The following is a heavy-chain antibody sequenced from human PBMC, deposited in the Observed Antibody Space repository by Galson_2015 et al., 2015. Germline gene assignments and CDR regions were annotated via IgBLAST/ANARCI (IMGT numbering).Heavy chain of an antibody. D-gene: IGHD6-13*01. CDR1: GGSISSYY. J-gene: IGHJ6*02. V-gene: IGHV4-59*01. CDR2: IYYTGST. CDR3: ARGRGIPLYGMDV. Sequence: TLSLTCTVSGGSISSYYWSWIRQPPGKGLEWIGYIYYTGSTNYNPSLKSRVTISVDTSKNQFSLKLTSVTAADTAVYYCARGRGIPLYGMDVWGQGTTVTVSS.